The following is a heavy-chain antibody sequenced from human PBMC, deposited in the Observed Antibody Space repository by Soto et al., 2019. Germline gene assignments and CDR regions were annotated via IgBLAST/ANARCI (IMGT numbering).Heavy chain of an antibody. CDR1: GGTFSTYA. D-gene: IGHD6-13*01. J-gene: IGHJ4*02. CDR3: AREYVSVASAGQFYFDS. Sequence: GASVKVSCKPSGGTFSTYAINWVRQAPGQGLEWMGGIIPIFGTANYAQKFQGRVTITADESTSTAYMEVSSLRSEDKAVYYCAREYVSVASAGQFYFDSWGQGTLVTVSS. CDR2: IIPIFGTA. V-gene: IGHV1-69*13.